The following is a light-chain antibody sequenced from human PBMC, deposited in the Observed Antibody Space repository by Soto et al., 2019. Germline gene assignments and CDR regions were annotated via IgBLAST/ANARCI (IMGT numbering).Light chain of an antibody. J-gene: IGKJ1*01. CDR2: DAS. Sequence: DIQMTQSPSTLSASVGDRVTITCRASQSISSWLAWYQQKPGKAPKLLIYDASSLESGVPSRFSGSRSGTEFTLTISSLQPDDFATYYCQQYNSYSTFGQGTKV. V-gene: IGKV1-5*01. CDR1: QSISSW. CDR3: QQYNSYST.